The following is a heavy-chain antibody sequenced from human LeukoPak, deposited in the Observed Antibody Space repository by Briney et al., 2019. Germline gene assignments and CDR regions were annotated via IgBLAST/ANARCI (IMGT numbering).Heavy chain of an antibody. CDR2: INHSGST. CDR3: ALADCSSTSCYPDAFDI. CDR1: GGSFSGYY. V-gene: IGHV4-34*01. D-gene: IGHD2-2*01. Sequence: SETLSLTCAVYGGSFSGYYWRWLRQPPGKGLEWIGEINHSGSTNYNPSLKSRVTISVDTSKNQFSLKLSSVTAADTAVYYCALADCSSTSCYPDAFDIWGQGTMVTVSS. J-gene: IGHJ3*02.